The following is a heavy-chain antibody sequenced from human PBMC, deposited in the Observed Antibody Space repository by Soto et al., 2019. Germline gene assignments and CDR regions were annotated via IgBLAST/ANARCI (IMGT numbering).Heavy chain of an antibody. CDR1: GFTFSSYS. V-gene: IGHV3-21*01. Sequence: VQLVESGGGLVQPGGSLRLSCAASGFTFSSYSMNWVCQAPGKGLEWVSSISSSSSYIHYADSVKGRFTISRDNAKSSLYLQMNTLRAEDTAVYYCAGDAFDIWGQGTMVTVSS. CDR2: ISSSSSYI. J-gene: IGHJ3*02. CDR3: AGDAFDI.